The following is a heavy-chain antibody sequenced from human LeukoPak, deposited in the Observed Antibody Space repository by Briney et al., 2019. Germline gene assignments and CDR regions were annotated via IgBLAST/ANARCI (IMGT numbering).Heavy chain of an antibody. Sequence: ASVKVSCKASGYTFTGYYMHWVRQAPGQGLEWMGWINPNSGGTNYAQKFQGRVTMTRDTPISTAYMELSRLRSDDTAVYYCARATGVGNYGMDVWGQGTTVTVSS. D-gene: IGHD7-27*01. V-gene: IGHV1-2*02. J-gene: IGHJ6*02. CDR3: ARATGVGNYGMDV. CDR1: GYTFTGYY. CDR2: INPNSGGT.